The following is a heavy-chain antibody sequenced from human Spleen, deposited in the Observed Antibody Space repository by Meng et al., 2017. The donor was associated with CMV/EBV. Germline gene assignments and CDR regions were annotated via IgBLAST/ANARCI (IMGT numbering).Heavy chain of an antibody. CDR1: GYTFSSYG. CDR2: ISAYNGHT. V-gene: IGHV1-18*01. D-gene: IGHD2-21*01. J-gene: IGHJ1*01. Sequence: ASVKVSCKASGYTFSSYGISWVRQAPGQGLEWMGWISAYNGHTNYAQSLRGRVTMTTDTSTSTAYMELRSLRSDDTAVYYCARGCTEGGGDCQGAEYFQHWGQGTLVTVSS. CDR3: ARGCTEGGGDCQGAEYFQH.